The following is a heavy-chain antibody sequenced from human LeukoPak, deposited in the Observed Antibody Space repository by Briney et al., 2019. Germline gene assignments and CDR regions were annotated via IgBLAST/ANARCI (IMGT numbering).Heavy chain of an antibody. CDR1: GYTFTSYG. Sequence: ASVKVSCKASGYTFTSYGISWVRRAPGQGLEWMGWISAYNGNTNYAQKLQGRVTMTTDTSTSTAYMELRSLRSDDTAVYYCARDGKGRYFDWLFSSRFDYWGQGTLVTVSS. CDR3: ARDGKGRYFDWLFSSRFDY. D-gene: IGHD3-9*01. CDR2: ISAYNGNT. J-gene: IGHJ4*02. V-gene: IGHV1-18*01.